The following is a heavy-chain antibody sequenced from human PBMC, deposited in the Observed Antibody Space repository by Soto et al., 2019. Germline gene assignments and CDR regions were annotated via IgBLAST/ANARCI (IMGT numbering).Heavy chain of an antibody. V-gene: IGHV3-23*01. Sequence: EVQVLESGGGLVQPGGSLRLSCTASGFTFSSYAMSWVRQAPGQGLEWVSAISGSGSNPYYADSVKGRFTISRDNSKNTLYMQMTSLRAEDTALYYCAKTASMTIRDGFDHWGQVTLVTVSS. J-gene: IGHJ4*02. D-gene: IGHD4-17*01. CDR2: ISGSGSNP. CDR1: GFTFSSYA. CDR3: AKTASMTIRDGFDH.